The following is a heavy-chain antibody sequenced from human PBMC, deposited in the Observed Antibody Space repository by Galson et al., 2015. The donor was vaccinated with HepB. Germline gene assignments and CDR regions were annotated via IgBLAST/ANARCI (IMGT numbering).Heavy chain of an antibody. Sequence: SLRLSCAASGFTFDDYAMHWVRQAPGKGLEWVSGISWNSGSIGYADSVKGRFTISRDNAKNSLYLQMNSLRAEDTALYYCAKEGDIVVAGLGGYMDVWGKGTTVTVSS. CDR1: GFTFDDYA. V-gene: IGHV3-9*01. CDR2: ISWNSGSI. D-gene: IGHD2-2*01. J-gene: IGHJ6*03. CDR3: AKEGDIVVAGLGGYMDV.